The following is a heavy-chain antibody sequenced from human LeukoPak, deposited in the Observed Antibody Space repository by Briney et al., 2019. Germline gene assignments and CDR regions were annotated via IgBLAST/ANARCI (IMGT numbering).Heavy chain of an antibody. CDR3: AREDQQYQVDY. CDR1: GYTFTGYY. J-gene: IGHJ4*02. D-gene: IGHD2-2*01. Sequence: ASVKVSCKASGYTFTGYYMHWVRQAPGQGLEWMGWINPNSGGTNYVQKFQGRVTMTRDTSISTAYMELSRLRSDDTAVYYCAREDQQYQVDYWGQGTLVTVSS. V-gene: IGHV1-2*02. CDR2: INPNSGGT.